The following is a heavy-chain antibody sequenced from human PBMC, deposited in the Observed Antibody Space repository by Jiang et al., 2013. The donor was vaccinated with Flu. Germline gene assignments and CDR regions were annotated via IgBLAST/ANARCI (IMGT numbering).Heavy chain of an antibody. CDR1: GGSISSSNW. J-gene: IGHJ4*02. Sequence: KPSGTLSLTCAVSGGSISSSNWWSWVRQPPGRGWSGLGKSIIVGNTNYNPSLKSRVTISVDKSKNQLSLKLRSVTAADTAIYYCARKTDSGIAPNDYWGQGTLVTVSS. V-gene: IGHV4-4*02. CDR3: ARKTDSGIAPNDY. D-gene: IGHD1-26*01. CDR2: SIIVGNT.